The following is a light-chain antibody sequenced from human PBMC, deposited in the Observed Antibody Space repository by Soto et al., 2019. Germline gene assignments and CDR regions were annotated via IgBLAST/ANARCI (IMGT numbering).Light chain of an antibody. CDR1: QSVSSSY. J-gene: IGKJ1*01. CDR2: GAS. V-gene: IGKV3-20*01. Sequence: VLSQSPGTLSLSTGERATLSCRASQSVSSSYLAWYQQKPGQAPRLLIYGASSRATGIPDRFSGSGSGTDFTLTISRLEPEDFALYYCQQYGISLQTFSHGTMVDVK. CDR3: QQYGISLQT.